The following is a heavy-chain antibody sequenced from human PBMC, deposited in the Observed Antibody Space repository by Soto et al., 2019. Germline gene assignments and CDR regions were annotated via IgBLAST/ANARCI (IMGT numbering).Heavy chain of an antibody. CDR1: GYTFTSYG. Sequence: ASVKVSCKASGYTFTSYGISWVRQAPGQGLEWMGWISAYNGNTNYAQKLQGRVTMTTDTSTSTAYMELRSLRSDDTAVYYCARDNPKGGRYCSSTSCYEPIDPWGQGTLVTVSS. J-gene: IGHJ5*02. V-gene: IGHV1-18*01. CDR2: ISAYNGNT. CDR3: ARDNPKGGRYCSSTSCYEPIDP. D-gene: IGHD2-2*01.